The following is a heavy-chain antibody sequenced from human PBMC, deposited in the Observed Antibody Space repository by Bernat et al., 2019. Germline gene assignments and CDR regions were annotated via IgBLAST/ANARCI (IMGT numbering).Heavy chain of an antibody. D-gene: IGHD5-18*01. CDR2: IIPIFGTA. CDR3: ARSLGNFGYSYGYHYYYGMDV. CDR1: GGTFSSYA. J-gene: IGHJ6*02. V-gene: IGHV1-69*12. Sequence: QVQLVQSGAEVKKPGSSVKVSCKASGGTFSSYAISWVRQAPGQGLEWMGGIIPIFGTANYAQKFQGRVTITADESTSTAYMELSSLRSEDTAVYYCARSLGNFGYSYGYHYYYGMDVWGQGTTVTVSS.